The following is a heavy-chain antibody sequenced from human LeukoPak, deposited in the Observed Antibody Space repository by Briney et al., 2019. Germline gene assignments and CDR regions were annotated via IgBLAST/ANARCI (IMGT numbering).Heavy chain of an antibody. CDR3: AKGHGSTWYDGLYYFDY. D-gene: IGHD6-13*01. CDR1: GFTFSSYE. V-gene: IGHV3-23*01. J-gene: IGHJ4*02. CDR2: ISGGGGFT. Sequence: GGSLRLSCAASGFTFSSYEMNWVRQAPGKGLEWVSGISGGGGFTYYADSLKGRFTISRDNSKNMLYLQMNSLRVEDTAVYYCAKGHGSTWYDGLYYFDYWGQGTLVTVSS.